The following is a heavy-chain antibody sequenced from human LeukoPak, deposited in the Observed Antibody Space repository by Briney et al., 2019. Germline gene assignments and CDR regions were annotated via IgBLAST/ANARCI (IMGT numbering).Heavy chain of an antibody. CDR3: ARHPLYGSGSYDPFDY. D-gene: IGHD3-10*01. J-gene: IGHJ4*02. CDR1: GYRFTSYW. CDR2: IYPGDSDT. Sequence: GASLQISCKGSGYRFTSYWIGWVRQMPGKGLEWMGIIYPGDSDTRYSPSFQGQVTISADKSISTAYLQWSSLKASDTAMYYCARHPLYGSGSYDPFDYWGQGTLVTVSS. V-gene: IGHV5-51*01.